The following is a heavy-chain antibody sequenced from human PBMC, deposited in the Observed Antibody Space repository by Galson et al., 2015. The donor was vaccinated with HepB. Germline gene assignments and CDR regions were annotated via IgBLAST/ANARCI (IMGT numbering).Heavy chain of an antibody. V-gene: IGHV3-33*01. J-gene: IGHJ4*02. D-gene: IGHD1-26*01. CDR3: AREWGVGVSHFDY. CDR2: IYYDGSKK. CDR1: GFTFSSFG. Sequence: SLRLSCAASGFTFSSFGMHWVRQAPGKGLEWVAFIYYDGSKKYYVDSVKGRFTISRDNSKNTLYLQMNSLRAEDTAVYYCAREWGVGVSHFDYWGQGTLVTVSS.